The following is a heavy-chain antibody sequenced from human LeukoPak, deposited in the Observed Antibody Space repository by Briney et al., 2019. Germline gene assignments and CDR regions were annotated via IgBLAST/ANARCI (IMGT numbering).Heavy chain of an antibody. J-gene: IGHJ5*02. CDR2: INHSGST. CDR1: GGSISSYY. Sequence: SETLSLTCTVSGGSISSYYWSWIRQPPGKGLEWIGEINHSGSTNYNPSLKSRVTISVDTSKNQFSLKLSSVTAADTAVYYCARGYRITIFGVVILAWFDPWGQGTLVTVSS. D-gene: IGHD3-3*01. CDR3: ARGYRITIFGVVILAWFDP. V-gene: IGHV4-34*01.